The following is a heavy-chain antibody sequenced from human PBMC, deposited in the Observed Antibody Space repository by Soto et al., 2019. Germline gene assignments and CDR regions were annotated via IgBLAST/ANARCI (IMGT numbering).Heavy chain of an antibody. J-gene: IGHJ4*02. CDR1: GGTFSSYA. CDR3: ARVAGGIVASFVYSSGYFHFDY. CDR2: IIPIFGTA. D-gene: IGHD3-22*01. V-gene: IGHV1-69*06. Sequence: GASVKVSCKASGGTFSSYAISWVRQAPGQGLEWMGGIIPIFGTANYAQKFQGRVTITADKSTSTAYMELSSLRSEDTAVYYCARVAGGIVASFVYSSGYFHFDYWGQGTLVTVSS.